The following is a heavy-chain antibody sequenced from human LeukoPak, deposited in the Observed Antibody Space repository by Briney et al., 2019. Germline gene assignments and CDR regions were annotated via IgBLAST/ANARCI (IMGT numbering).Heavy chain of an antibody. CDR2: IYYSGST. CDR1: GGSISSYY. CDR3: ARVEFSYYDILTGYYGSAFDI. J-gene: IGHJ3*02. D-gene: IGHD3-9*01. V-gene: IGHV4-59*01. Sequence: PSETLSLTCTVSGGSISSYYWSWIRQPPGQGLEWIGYIYYSGSTNYNPSLKSRVTISVDTSKNQFSLKLSSVTAADTAVYYCARVEFSYYDILTGYYGSAFDIWGQGTVVTVSS.